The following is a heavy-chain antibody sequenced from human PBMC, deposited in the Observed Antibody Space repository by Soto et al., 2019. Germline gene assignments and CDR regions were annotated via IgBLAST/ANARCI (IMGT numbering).Heavy chain of an antibody. CDR1: GGSVSNSNYY. Sequence: SETRSRTWTVSGGSVSNSNYYWVWIRQSPGKGLEWIGSVYYRGISYSKSSVKSRVTISVDTSKNQFSLNLNSVTASDTAVYFCVGQRTSVLTQAYFDYWGPGALVTVSS. CDR2: VYYRGIS. J-gene: IGHJ4*02. CDR3: VGQRTSVLTQAYFDY. D-gene: IGHD2-8*01. V-gene: IGHV4-39*01.